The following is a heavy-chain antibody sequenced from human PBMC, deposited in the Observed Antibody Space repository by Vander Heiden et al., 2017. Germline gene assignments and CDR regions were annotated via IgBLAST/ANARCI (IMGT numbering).Heavy chain of an antibody. CDR1: GFTFSDYA. CDR2: ISASGRTS. V-gene: IGHV3-23*01. D-gene: IGHD6-19*01. Sequence: EVQLLESGGGLVQPGGSRRLSCVASGFTFSDYAMTWVRQAPGKGLEWVSAISASGRTSYYADSVKGRFTISRDNSKNTLYLQVNGLRAEDTAIYYCAKDLVPPKTSGWYCWGLDYWGQGTLVTVSS. CDR3: AKDLVPPKTSGWYCWGLDY. J-gene: IGHJ4*02.